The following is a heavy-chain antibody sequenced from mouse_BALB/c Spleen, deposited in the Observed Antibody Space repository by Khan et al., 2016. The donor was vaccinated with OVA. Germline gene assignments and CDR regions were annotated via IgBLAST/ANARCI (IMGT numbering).Heavy chain of an antibody. CDR2: INTHSGVP. CDR3: AGVGASYYRNDGGAMDY. Sequence: QIQLVQSGPELKKPGETVRISCKASGYTFTTAGIQWVQKMPGKGLKWIGWINTHSGVPKYAEDFKGRFAFSLETSASTAYLQITNLKNEDTATYFCAGVGASYYRNDGGAMDYWGQGTSVTVSS. V-gene: IGHV9-4*02. J-gene: IGHJ4*01. CDR1: GYTFTTAG. D-gene: IGHD2-14*01.